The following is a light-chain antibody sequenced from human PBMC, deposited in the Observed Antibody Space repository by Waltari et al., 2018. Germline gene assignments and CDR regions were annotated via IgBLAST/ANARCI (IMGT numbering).Light chain of an antibody. Sequence: EIVLTQSPGTLSLSPGERATLSCRASQSVSSSYLAWFQQKPGKAPRLLIYGASSRATGIPDRFSGSGSGTDVTLTISRLEPEDFAVYYCQQYGSSPYTFGQGTKLVIK. CDR1: QSVSSSY. CDR3: QQYGSSPYT. V-gene: IGKV3-20*01. CDR2: GAS. J-gene: IGKJ2*01.